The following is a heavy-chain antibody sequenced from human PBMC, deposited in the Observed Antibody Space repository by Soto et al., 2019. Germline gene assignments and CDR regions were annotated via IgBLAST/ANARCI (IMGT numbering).Heavy chain of an antibody. CDR2: ISYDGSNK. CDR3: ARGPSSLTRFDY. CDR1: GFTFSSYA. V-gene: IGHV3-30-3*01. D-gene: IGHD2-2*01. J-gene: IGHJ4*02. Sequence: QVQLVESGGGVVQPGRSLRLSCAASGFTFSSYAMHWVRQAPSKGLEWVAAISYDGSNKYYADSVKGRFTISRDNSKNTLYLQMNSLRAEDTAVYYCARGPSSLTRFDYWGQGTLVTVSS.